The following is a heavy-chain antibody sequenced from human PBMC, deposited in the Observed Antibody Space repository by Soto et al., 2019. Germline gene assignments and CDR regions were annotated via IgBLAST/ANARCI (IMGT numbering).Heavy chain of an antibody. D-gene: IGHD5-18*01. Sequence: GGSLRLSCAASGLSFSTYAMHWGRQAPGKGLEWVAVISYDGSNKHYADSVKGRFTISRDNSKNTVYLQMNSLRSEDTAVYYCARDSVETALVYFFFDFWGQGTLVTVSS. V-gene: IGHV3-30-3*01. CDR2: ISYDGSNK. CDR1: GLSFSTYA. CDR3: ARDSVETALVYFFFDF. J-gene: IGHJ4*02.